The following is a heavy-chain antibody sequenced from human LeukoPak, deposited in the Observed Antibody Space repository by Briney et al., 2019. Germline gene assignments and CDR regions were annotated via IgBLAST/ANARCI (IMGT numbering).Heavy chain of an antibody. CDR3: ARAFRPASDPHDFYDF. CDR2: ISPSGDRT. J-gene: IGHJ3*01. Sequence: PGGSLRLSCGASGFTFTNHPMHWVRQASGKRLEYVSAISPSGDRTWYADSVKGRFTISRDNSKNTMYLQMGSLRPEDMGVYYCARAFRPASDPHDFYDFWGRGTTVTVSS. V-gene: IGHV3-64*02. D-gene: IGHD3/OR15-3a*01. CDR1: GFTFTNHP.